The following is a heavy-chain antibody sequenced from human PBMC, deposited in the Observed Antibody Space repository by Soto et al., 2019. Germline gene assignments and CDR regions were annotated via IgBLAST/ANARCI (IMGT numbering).Heavy chain of an antibody. J-gene: IGHJ3*01. CDR2: IYSGGYT. Sequence: GGSLRLSCAVSGFTVSNNYMSWVRQAPGKGLEGVSVIYSGGYTAYGDSVKGRFTISRDNSKNTLYLQMNSLRADDTAVYFCVKEGTAYPGALDDAFDLWGPGTMVTVSS. V-gene: IGHV3-53*01. CDR3: VKEGTAYPGALDDAFDL. D-gene: IGHD3-16*01. CDR1: GFTVSNNY.